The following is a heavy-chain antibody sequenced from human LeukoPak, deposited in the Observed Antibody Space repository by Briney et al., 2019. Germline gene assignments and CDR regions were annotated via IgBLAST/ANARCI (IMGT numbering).Heavy chain of an antibody. CDR3: ARDLNGDYFDY. J-gene: IGHJ4*02. D-gene: IGHD4-17*01. V-gene: IGHV4-4*07. Sequence: SETLSLTCTVSGGSISSFYWSWIRQPAGKGLEWIGRIHASGTTSYNPSLKSRDTMSVDTSKNQFSLKLSPVTAADTAVYYCARDLNGDYFDYWGQGTLVTVSS. CDR2: IHASGTT. CDR1: GGSISSFY.